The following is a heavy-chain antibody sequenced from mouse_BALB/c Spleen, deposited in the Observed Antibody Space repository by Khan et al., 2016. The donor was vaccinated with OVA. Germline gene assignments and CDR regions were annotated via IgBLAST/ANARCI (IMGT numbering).Heavy chain of an antibody. V-gene: IGHV3-2*02. CDR1: GYSITSGYA. Sequence: EVQLQESGPGLVKPSQSLSLTCTVTGYSITSGYAWNWIRQFPGNKLEWMGYISYSGVTSYPPSLKSRISITRDTSKNQFFLQLTSVTTEDTATYCCARGNYYGYYFDYWGQGTTLTVSS. CDR2: ISYSGVT. J-gene: IGHJ2*01. CDR3: ARGNYYGYYFDY. D-gene: IGHD1-1*01.